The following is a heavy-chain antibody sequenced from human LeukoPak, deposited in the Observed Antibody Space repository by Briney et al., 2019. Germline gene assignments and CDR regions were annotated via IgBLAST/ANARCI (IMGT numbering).Heavy chain of an antibody. CDR3: ARTPGYCSSTSCYSYYYMDV. V-gene: IGHV4-39*07. D-gene: IGHD2-2*01. CDR1: GGSISTSNYY. Sequence: SETLSLTCTVSGGSISTSNYYWGWIRQPPGTGLEWIGNIFYSGSTYYSPSLRSRVTISVDTSKNQFSLKLSSVTAADTAVYYCARTPGYCSSTSCYSYYYMDVWGKGTTVTISS. CDR2: IFYSGST. J-gene: IGHJ6*03.